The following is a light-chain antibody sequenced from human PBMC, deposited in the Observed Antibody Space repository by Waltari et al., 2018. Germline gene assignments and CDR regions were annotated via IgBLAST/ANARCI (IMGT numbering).Light chain of an antibody. Sequence: DIEMTQSPSILSASVGDRVTITCRASQSIYKWLAWYQQKPGKAPKLLIYKASTLEGGVPSRFSGSGSGTEFTLTISRLLPDDFATYYCQQYNTYTYTFGQGSKLGI. J-gene: IGKJ2*01. CDR1: QSIYKW. CDR2: KAS. CDR3: QQYNTYTYT. V-gene: IGKV1-5*03.